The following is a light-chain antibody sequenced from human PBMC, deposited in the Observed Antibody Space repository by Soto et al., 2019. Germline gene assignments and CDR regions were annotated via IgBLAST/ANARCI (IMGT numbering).Light chain of an antibody. Sequence: EIVLTQSPATLSLSPGERATLSCRASQSVSSYLAWYQQKPGQAPRLLIYDASNRATAIPARFSGSGSGTDFTLTISSLEPEDFAVYYCQQRRNWPPSLTLGGGTKVEIK. J-gene: IGKJ4*01. CDR2: DAS. CDR3: QQRRNWPPSLT. CDR1: QSVSSY. V-gene: IGKV3-11*01.